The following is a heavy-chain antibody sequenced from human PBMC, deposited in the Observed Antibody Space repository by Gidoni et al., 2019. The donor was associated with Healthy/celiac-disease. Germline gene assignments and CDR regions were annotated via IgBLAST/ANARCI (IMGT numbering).Heavy chain of an antibody. D-gene: IGHD2-15*01. CDR1: GYTFTSYA. J-gene: IGHJ4*02. V-gene: IGHV1-3*01. CDR3: ARDRVVVVGYGY. Sequence: QVQLVQSGAEVKKPGASVKVSCKASGYTFTSYAMHWVRQAPGQRLEWMGWINAGNGNTKYSQKFQGRVTITRDTSASTAYMELSSLRSEDTAVYYCARDRVVVVGYGYWGQGTLVTVSS. CDR2: INAGNGNT.